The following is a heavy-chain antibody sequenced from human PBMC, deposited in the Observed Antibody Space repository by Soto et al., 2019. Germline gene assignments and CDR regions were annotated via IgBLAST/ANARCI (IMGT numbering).Heavy chain of an antibody. CDR1: GGTFSSYA. D-gene: IGHD5-12*01. CDR3: ARDIVATRYYYYGMDV. J-gene: IGHJ6*02. Sequence: GASVKVSCKASGGTFSSYAISWVRQAPGQGLEWMGGIIPIFGTANYAQKFQGRVTITADESTSTAYMELSSLRSEDTAVYYCARDIVATRYYYYGMDVWGQGTTVTVSS. V-gene: IGHV1-69*13. CDR2: IIPIFGTA.